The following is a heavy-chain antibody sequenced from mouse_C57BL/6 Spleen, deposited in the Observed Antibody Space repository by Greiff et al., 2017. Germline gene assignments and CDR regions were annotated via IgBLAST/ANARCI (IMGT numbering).Heavy chain of an antibody. V-gene: IGHV1-64*01. Sequence: QVQLQQPGAELVKPGASVKLSCKASGYTFTSYWMHWVKQRPGQGLEWIGMIHPNSGSTNYNEKFKSKDTLTVDKSSSTAYMQLSSLTSEDSAVYYCARGGYDYPYAMDYWGQGTSVTVSS. CDR3: ARGGYDYPYAMDY. CDR2: IHPNSGST. CDR1: GYTFTSYW. J-gene: IGHJ4*01. D-gene: IGHD2-4*01.